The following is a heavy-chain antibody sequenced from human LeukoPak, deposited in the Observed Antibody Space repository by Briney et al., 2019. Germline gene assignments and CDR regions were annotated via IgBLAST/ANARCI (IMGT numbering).Heavy chain of an antibody. Sequence: PGGSLRLSCVASGFPFSSYWMTWVRQAPGKGLEWVSSISGSSTRTYYADSVKGRFTVSRDNPKNTLYLQMNSLRAEDTAVYYCAKQRDYYDSSGYYRGYYFDYWGQGTLVTVSS. V-gene: IGHV3-23*01. J-gene: IGHJ4*02. CDR2: ISGSSTRT. D-gene: IGHD3-22*01. CDR3: AKQRDYYDSSGYYRGYYFDY. CDR1: GFPFSSYW.